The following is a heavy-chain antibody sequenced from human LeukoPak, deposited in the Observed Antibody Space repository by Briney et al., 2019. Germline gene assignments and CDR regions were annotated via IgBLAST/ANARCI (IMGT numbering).Heavy chain of an antibody. J-gene: IGHJ5*02. CDR3: ARVVGGTSTNWFDP. D-gene: IGHD1-26*01. CDR2: IIPIFGTA. CDR1: GGTFSSYA. Sequence: ASVKVSCKASGGTFSSYAISWVRQAPGPGLEWKGGIIPIFGTANYAQKFQGRVTITADESTSTAYMELSSLRSEDTAVDYCARVVGGTSTNWFDPWGQGARVTVSS. V-gene: IGHV1-69*13.